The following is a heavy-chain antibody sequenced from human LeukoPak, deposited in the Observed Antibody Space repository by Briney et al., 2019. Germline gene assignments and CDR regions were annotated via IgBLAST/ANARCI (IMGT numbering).Heavy chain of an antibody. J-gene: IGHJ6*03. D-gene: IGHD3-10*01. CDR2: ISYDGSNK. CDR1: GFTFSSYA. V-gene: IGHV3-30*04. Sequence: PGGSRTLACAPAGFTFSSYAMHWARQAPGKGLEWVAVISYDGSNKYYADSVKGRFTISRDNYKNTLYLQMNSLRAEDTAVYYCAKDGSGYYYYMDVWGKGTTVSISS. CDR3: AKDGSGYYYYMDV.